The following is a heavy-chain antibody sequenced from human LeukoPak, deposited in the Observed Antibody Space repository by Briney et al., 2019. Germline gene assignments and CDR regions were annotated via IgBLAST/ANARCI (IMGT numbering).Heavy chain of an antibody. D-gene: IGHD2-2*01. CDR1: GDSISSYY. V-gene: IGHV4-59*01. Sequence: PSETLSLTCTVSGDSISSYYWSWIRQPPGKGVEWIGYIYYSGSTNYNPSLKSRVTISVDTSKNQFSLKLSSVTAADTAVYYCARGGDIVVVPAAFAGDWFDPWGQGTLVTVSS. CDR3: ARGGDIVVVPAAFAGDWFDP. CDR2: IYYSGST. J-gene: IGHJ5*02.